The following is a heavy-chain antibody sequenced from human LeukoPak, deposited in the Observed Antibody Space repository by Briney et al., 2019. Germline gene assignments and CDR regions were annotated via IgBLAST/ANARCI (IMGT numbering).Heavy chain of an antibody. CDR1: GGSFSGYY. D-gene: IGHD2-2*01. V-gene: IGHV4-34*01. CDR3: ATAHGRYCSSTSCSRRRFFDL. Sequence: SETLSLTCAVYGGSFSGYYWSWIRQPPGKGLEWIGEINHSGSTNYNPSLKSRVTISVDTSKNQFSLKLSSVTAADTAVYYCATAHGRYCSSTSCSRRRFFDLWGRGTPVTVSS. J-gene: IGHJ2*01. CDR2: INHSGST.